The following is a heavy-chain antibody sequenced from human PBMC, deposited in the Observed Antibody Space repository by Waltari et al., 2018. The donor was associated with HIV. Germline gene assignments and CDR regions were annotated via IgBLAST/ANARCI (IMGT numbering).Heavy chain of an antibody. CDR2: INWNGGST. Sequence: ELPSVASGGGGVLPGGSMRTACAASGSTLDVHCLTWVRQAPGKGLEWVSGINWNGGSTGYGDSVKGRFTISRDNAKNSLYLQMNSLRAEDTALYYCARDEGSGSYSLDEYFQHWGQGTLVTVSS. V-gene: IGHV3-20*04. CDR1: GSTLDVHC. CDR3: ARDEGSGSYSLDEYFQH. J-gene: IGHJ1*01. D-gene: IGHD3-10*01.